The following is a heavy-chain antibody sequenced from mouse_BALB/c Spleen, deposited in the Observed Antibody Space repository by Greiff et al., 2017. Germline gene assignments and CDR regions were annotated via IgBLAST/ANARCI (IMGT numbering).Heavy chain of an antibody. J-gene: IGHJ4*01. V-gene: IGHV5-9-3*01. CDR1: GFTFSSYA. D-gene: IGHD1-2*01. CDR3: ARLGAFITTATGAMDY. CDR2: ISSGGSYT. Sequence: EVQGVESGGGLVKPGGSLKLSCAASGFTFSSYAMSWVRQTPEKRLEWVATISSGGSYTYYPDSVKGRFTISRDNAKNTLYLQMSSLRSEDTAMYYCARLGAFITTATGAMDYWGQGTSVTVSS.